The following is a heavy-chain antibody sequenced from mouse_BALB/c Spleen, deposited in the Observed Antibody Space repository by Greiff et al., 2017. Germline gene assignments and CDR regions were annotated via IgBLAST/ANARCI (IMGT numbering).Heavy chain of an antibody. CDR2: IWGDGST. CDR3: AKQEGNYYFDD. D-gene: IGHD2-1*01. CDR1: GFSLTSYG. Sequence: VKLVESGPGLVAPSQSLSITCTVPGFSLTSYGVSWVRQPPGKGLEWLGVIWGDGSTNYHSALISRLSISKDNSKSQGFLKLNSLQTDDTATYYCAKQEGNYYFDDWGQGTTLTVSS. V-gene: IGHV2-3*01. J-gene: IGHJ2*01.